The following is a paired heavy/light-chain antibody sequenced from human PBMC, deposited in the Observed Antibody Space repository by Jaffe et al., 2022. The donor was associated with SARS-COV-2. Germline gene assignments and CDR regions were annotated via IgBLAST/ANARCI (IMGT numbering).Light chain of an antibody. J-gene: IGKJ3*01. CDR1: QSLVHSDGNTY. Sequence: IVMTQTPLSSPVTLGQPASISCRSSQSLVHSDGNTYLSWLHQRPGQPPRLLIYKISNRFSGVPDRFSGSGAGTDFTLKISRVEAEDVGVYYCMQGTQFPFTFGPGTKVDIK. CDR3: MQGTQFPFT. CDR2: KIS. V-gene: IGKV2-24*01.
Heavy chain of an antibody. CDR1: GFTFSHYD. CDR2: ISFHGSNT. D-gene: IGHD5-12*01. V-gene: IGHV3-30*03. CDR3: ATDIGHGYSAPVGY. J-gene: IGHJ4*02. Sequence: QVQLVEFGGGVVQPGGSLRLSCAASGFTFSHYDMHWVRQAPGKGLEWIALISFHGSNTYYADSVKGRFSISRDNSRNTLFLQLNSLRTEDTALYYCATDIGHGYSAPVGYWGQGTLVTVSS.